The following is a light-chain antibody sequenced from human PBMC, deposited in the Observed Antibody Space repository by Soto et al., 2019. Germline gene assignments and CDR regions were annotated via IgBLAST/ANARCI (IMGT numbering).Light chain of an antibody. J-gene: IGLJ2*01. CDR1: RGSIASNY. CDR3: QSYDSSSDVV. V-gene: IGLV6-57*02. CDR2: EDD. Sequence: NFMLTQPHSVSESPGKTVTISCTGSRGSIASNYVQWYQQRPGSAPTTVIYEDDQRPSGVPDRFSGSIDSSSNSASLPISGLKTEDEADYYGQSYDSSSDVVFGGGTKLTVL.